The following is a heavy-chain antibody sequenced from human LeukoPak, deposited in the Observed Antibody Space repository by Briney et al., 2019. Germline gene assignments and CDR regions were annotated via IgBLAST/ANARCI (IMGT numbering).Heavy chain of an antibody. D-gene: IGHD3-22*01. V-gene: IGHV3-30*04. J-gene: IGHJ4*02. CDR3: VRDHYDSSGYLFDF. CDR1: GFSFSSHA. CDR2: ISNDGSNK. Sequence: GGSVRLSRAASGFSFSSHAMHWVRQAPAKGLEWVALISNDGSNKYYADSVKGRFTISRDNSKSTLYLQMNSLRDEDTAVYYCVRDHYDSSGYLFDFWGQGTLVSVSS.